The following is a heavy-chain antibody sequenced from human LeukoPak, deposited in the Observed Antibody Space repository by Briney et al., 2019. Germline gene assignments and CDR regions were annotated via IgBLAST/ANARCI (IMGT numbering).Heavy chain of an antibody. Sequence: ASVKVSCKASGYTFTSYGITWVRQAPGQGLEGMGWITTYNGNTYYAQNFQGRVTMTADTSTITAYMEVRSLRSDDTAVYYCARLSPPIASFCSGGTCYSGGFDPWGQGTLVTVSS. V-gene: IGHV1-18*01. CDR1: GYTFTSYG. D-gene: IGHD2-15*01. CDR3: ARLSPPIASFCSGGTCYSGGFDP. J-gene: IGHJ5*02. CDR2: ITTYNGNT.